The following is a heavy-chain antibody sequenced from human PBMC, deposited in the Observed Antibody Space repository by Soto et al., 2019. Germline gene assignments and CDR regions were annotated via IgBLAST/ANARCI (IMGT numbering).Heavy chain of an antibody. CDR2: ISYSGRT. Sequence: QVQLQESGPGLVKPSQTLSLTCTVSGGSMSSGSYYWSWIRQHPGKGLEWIGLISYSGRTYYNPSLKCRVTISVDTSKNQFSMKLSSVTAADTAVYYCARDDCSSTSCLFDYWGQGSLVTVSS. J-gene: IGHJ4*02. D-gene: IGHD2-2*01. CDR3: ARDDCSSTSCLFDY. V-gene: IGHV4-31*03. CDR1: GGSMSSGSYY.